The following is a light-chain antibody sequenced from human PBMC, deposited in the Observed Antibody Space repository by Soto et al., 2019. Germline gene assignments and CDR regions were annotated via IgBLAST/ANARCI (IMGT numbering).Light chain of an antibody. V-gene: IGLV2-8*01. CDR1: SSDVGGYNY. Sequence: QSALTQPTSASGSPGQSVTISCTGTSSDVGGYNYVSWYQHHPGKAPKLIIYEVYKRPEGVPDRVSGSKSDNTAALTVSGLQGEDEADYYCSSYVGTNSYVFGTGTKVTV. CDR2: EVY. CDR3: SSYVGTNSYV. J-gene: IGLJ1*01.